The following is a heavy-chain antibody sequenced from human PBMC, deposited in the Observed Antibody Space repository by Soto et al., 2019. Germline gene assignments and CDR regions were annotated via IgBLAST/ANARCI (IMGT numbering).Heavy chain of an antibody. CDR1: GFTFSSYS. J-gene: IGHJ4*02. D-gene: IGHD6-6*01. Sequence: EVQLVESGGGLVKPGVSLRLSCAASGFTFSSYSMNWVRQAPGKGLEWVSSISSSSSYIYYADSVKGRFTISRDNAKNSLYLQMNSLRAEDTAVYYCARMLSSSSGFDYWGQGTLVTVSS. CDR3: ARMLSSSSGFDY. V-gene: IGHV3-21*01. CDR2: ISSSSSYI.